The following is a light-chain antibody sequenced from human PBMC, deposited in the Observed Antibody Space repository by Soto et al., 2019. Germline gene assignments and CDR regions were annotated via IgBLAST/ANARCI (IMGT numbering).Light chain of an antibody. V-gene: IGKV1-27*01. CDR1: QDISTY. Sequence: DIQMTQSPSSLSPSVGDRVTITCRASQDISTYLAWYQQKPGKVTSLLIYAASNLRSGVPSRFSGSGSGTYFTLTISSLQPEDVSTYYCQNYNSAPPAFGGGTKVEIK. CDR3: QNYNSAPPA. J-gene: IGKJ4*01. CDR2: AAS.